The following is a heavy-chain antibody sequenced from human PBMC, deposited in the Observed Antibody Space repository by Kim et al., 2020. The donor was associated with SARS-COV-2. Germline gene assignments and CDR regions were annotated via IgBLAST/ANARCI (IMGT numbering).Heavy chain of an antibody. D-gene: IGHD6-6*01. J-gene: IGHJ4*02. V-gene: IGHV3-21*01. Sequence: ADSVKGRFTISRDNAKNSLYLQMNSLRAEDTAVYYCARDRGGIAARCFDYWGQGTLVTVSS. CDR3: ARDRGGIAARCFDY.